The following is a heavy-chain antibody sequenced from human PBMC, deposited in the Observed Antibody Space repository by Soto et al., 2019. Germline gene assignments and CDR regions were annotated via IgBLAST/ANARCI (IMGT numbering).Heavy chain of an antibody. CDR3: ARSQTTVTSYDY. D-gene: IGHD4-17*01. V-gene: IGHV4-59*12. J-gene: IGHJ4*02. Sequence: SETLSLTCTVSGGSISSYYWSWIRQPPGKGLEWIGYIYYTGSTNYNPSLKSRVTISVDTSKNQFSLQLSSVTAADTAVYYCARSQTTVTSYDYWGQGTLVTVSS. CDR2: IYYTGST. CDR1: GGSISSYY.